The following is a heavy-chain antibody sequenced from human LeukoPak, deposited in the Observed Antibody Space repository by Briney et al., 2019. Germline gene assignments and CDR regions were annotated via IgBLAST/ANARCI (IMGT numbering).Heavy chain of an antibody. V-gene: IGHV3-21*01. D-gene: IGHD1-26*01. CDR1: GFTFSSYS. CDR2: ISSSSSYI. J-gene: IGHJ4*02. Sequence: GGSLRLSCAASGFTFSSYSMNWVRQAPGKGLEWVSSISSSSSYIYYADSVKGRFTISRDNAKNSLYLQMNSLRAEDTAVYYCARDLSGSYIEYFDYWGQGTLVTVSS. CDR3: ARDLSGSYIEYFDY.